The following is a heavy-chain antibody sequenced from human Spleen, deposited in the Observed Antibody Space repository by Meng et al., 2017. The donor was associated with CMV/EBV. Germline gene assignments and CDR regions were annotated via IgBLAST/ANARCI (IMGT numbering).Heavy chain of an antibody. CDR1: GFTFSKYW. CDR2: IKTDGSRK. CDR3: ARGRQNSWEYYLDS. D-gene: IGHD1-26*01. Sequence: SGFTFSKYWMYWVRQSPGKGLMWVSHIKTDGSRKNYGEYVEGRFTVSRDNAKSTLYLQMTSLRVEDTAVYYCARGRQNSWEYYLDSWGQGTQVTVSS. J-gene: IGHJ4*02. V-gene: IGHV3-74*01.